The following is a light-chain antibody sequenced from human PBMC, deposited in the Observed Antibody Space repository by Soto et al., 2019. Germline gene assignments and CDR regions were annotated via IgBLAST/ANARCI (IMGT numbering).Light chain of an antibody. CDR3: SSYTSSSPPYV. V-gene: IGLV2-14*01. CDR1: SSDVGGYNY. CDR2: EVS. J-gene: IGLJ1*01. Sequence: QSALTQPASVSASPGQSITISCTGTSSDVGGYNYVSWYQQHPGKAPKLMIYEVSNRPSGVSNRFSGSKSDNTASLTISGLQAEDEADYYCSSYTSSSPPYVFGTGTKLTVL.